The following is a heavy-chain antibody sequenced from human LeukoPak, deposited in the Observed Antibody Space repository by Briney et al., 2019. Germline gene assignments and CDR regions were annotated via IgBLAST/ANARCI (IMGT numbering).Heavy chain of an antibody. D-gene: IGHD4-11*01. CDR1: GGSISSYY. Sequence: NPSETLSLTCTVSGGSISSYYWSWIRQPPGKGLEWIGYIYYSGSTNYNPSLKSRVTISVDTSKNQFSLKLSSVTAADTAVYYCARAKYSNCFDYWGQGTLVTVSS. CDR2: IYYSGST. V-gene: IGHV4-59*12. J-gene: IGHJ4*02. CDR3: ARAKYSNCFDY.